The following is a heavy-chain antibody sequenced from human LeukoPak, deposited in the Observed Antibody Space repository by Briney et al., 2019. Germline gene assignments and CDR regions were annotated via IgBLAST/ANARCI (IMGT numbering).Heavy chain of an antibody. Sequence: SETLSLTCAVYGGSFSGYYWSWIRQPPGKGLEWIGEINHSGSTNYNPSLKSRVTISVDTSKNQFSPKLSSVTAADTAVYYCARDQWLDYFDYWGQGTLVTVSS. CDR3: ARDQWLDYFDY. CDR1: GGSFSGYY. CDR2: INHSGST. V-gene: IGHV4-34*01. D-gene: IGHD6-19*01. J-gene: IGHJ4*02.